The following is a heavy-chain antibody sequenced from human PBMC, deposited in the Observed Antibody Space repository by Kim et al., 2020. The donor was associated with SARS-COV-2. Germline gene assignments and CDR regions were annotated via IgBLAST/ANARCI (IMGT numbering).Heavy chain of an antibody. V-gene: IGHV4-39*07. CDR1: GGSISSSSYY. CDR2: IYYSGST. CDR3: ARFISGNVLRYFSRAYYFDY. J-gene: IGHJ4*02. D-gene: IGHD3-9*01. Sequence: SETLSLTCTVSGGSISSSSYYWGWIRQPPGKGLEWIGSIYYSGSTYYNPSLKSRVTISVDTSKNQFSLKLSSVTAADTAVYYCARFISGNVLRYFSRAYYFDYWGQGTLVTVSS.